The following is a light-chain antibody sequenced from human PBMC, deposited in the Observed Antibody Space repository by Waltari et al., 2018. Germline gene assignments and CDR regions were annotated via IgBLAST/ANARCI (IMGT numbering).Light chain of an antibody. CDR3: CSYAGGRGVYV. J-gene: IGLJ1*01. Sequence: QSALTQPASVSGSPGQSITISCTGTSSGVGSYNLVSWYQQHPGKAPKFMIYDVNKRPSGVSNRFSASKSGNTASLTISVLQAEDEADYYCCSYAGGRGVYVFGTGTKVTVL. CDR2: DVN. V-gene: IGLV2-23*02. CDR1: SSGVGSYNL.